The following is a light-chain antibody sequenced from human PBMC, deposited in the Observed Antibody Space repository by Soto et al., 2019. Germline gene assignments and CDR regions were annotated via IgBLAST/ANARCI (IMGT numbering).Light chain of an antibody. Sequence: DLQMTQSPSTLSASVGDRVSITCRASQSISSCLAWYQQKPGQAPKLLIYDASSLASGVPSRFCGSGSGTADSLTTISLQPDDFSTYYCQQYSSSWYTFGQGTKLEIK. J-gene: IGKJ2*01. CDR1: QSISSC. V-gene: IGKV1-5*03. CDR2: DAS. CDR3: QQYSSSWYT.